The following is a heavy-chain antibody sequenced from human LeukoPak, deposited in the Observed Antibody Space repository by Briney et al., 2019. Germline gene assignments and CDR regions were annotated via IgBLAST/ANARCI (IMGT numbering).Heavy chain of an antibody. CDR2: ISSSGGTR. V-gene: IGHV3-48*03. CDR3: ARGAPYCSPTSCIGLDY. D-gene: IGHD2-2*01. J-gene: IGHJ4*02. CDR1: GFTFSSYE. Sequence: GGSLRLSCASSGFTFSSYEMNWVRQAPGKGLEWVSYISSSGGTRYYADSVKGRFTISRDNAKNSLYLQLNSLRAEDTAVYYCARGAPYCSPTSCIGLDYWGQGTLVAVSS.